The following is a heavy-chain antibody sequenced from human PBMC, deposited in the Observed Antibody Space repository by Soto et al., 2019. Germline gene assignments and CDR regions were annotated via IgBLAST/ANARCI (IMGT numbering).Heavy chain of an antibody. CDR2: IYYSGST. CDR3: ARHRGGAAAGYYYYGMDV. Sequence: SSETLSLTCTVSGGSISSSSYYWGWIRQPPGKGLEWIGSIYYSGSTYYNPSLKSRVTISVDTSKSQFSLKLSSVTAADTAVYYCARHRGGAAAGYYYYGMDVWGQGTTVTVSS. D-gene: IGHD6-13*01. J-gene: IGHJ6*02. CDR1: GGSISSSSYY. V-gene: IGHV4-39*01.